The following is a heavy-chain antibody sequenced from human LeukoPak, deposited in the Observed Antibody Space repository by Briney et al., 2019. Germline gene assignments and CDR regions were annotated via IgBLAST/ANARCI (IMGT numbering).Heavy chain of an antibody. CDR3: ASGSLTIFGVLIPKYYFDY. Sequence: SGGSLRPSCAASGFTFSSYAMHWVRQAPGKGLEWVAVISYDGSNKYYADSVRGRFTISRDNSKNTLYLQMNSLRAEDTAVYYCASGSLTIFGVLIPKYYFDYWGQGTLVTVSS. V-gene: IGHV3-30-3*01. D-gene: IGHD3-3*01. CDR1: GFTFSSYA. CDR2: ISYDGSNK. J-gene: IGHJ4*02.